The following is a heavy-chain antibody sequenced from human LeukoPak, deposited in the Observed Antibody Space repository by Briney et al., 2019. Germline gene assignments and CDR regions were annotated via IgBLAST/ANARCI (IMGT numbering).Heavy chain of an antibody. V-gene: IGHV1-3*01. CDR3: ARDRVADTSDAFDI. J-gene: IGHJ3*02. D-gene: IGHD5-18*01. CDR1: GYTFTSYA. CDR2: INAGNGNT. Sequence: ASVKVSCKASGYTFTSYAMHWVRQAPGQRLEWMGWINAGNGNTKYSQKFQGRVTITRDTSASTAYMELSSLRPEDTAAYYCARDRVADTSDAFDIWGQGTMVTVSS.